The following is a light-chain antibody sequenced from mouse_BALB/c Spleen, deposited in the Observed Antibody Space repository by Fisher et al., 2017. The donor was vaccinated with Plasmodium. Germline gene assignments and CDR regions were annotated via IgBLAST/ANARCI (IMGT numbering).Light chain of an antibody. CDR3: QQSNSWPLT. J-gene: IGKJ5*01. Sequence: DIVLTQTPDTLSVTPGDSVSLSCRASQNISNNLHWYQQKSHESPRLLIKCASQSISGIPSRFSGSGSGTDFTLSINSVETEDFGVYFCQQSNSWPLTFGAGTKLELK. V-gene: IGKV5-43*01. CDR1: QNISNN. CDR2: CAS.